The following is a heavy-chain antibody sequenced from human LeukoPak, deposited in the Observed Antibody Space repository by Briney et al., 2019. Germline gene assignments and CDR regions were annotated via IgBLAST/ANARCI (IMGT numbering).Heavy chain of an antibody. D-gene: IGHD1-1*01. CDR1: GGSISSYY. CDR2: IYYSGST. Sequence: PSETLSLTCTVSGGSISSYYWSWIRQPPGKGLEWIGYIYYSGSTNYNPSLKSRVTISVDTSKNQFSLKLSSVTAADTAVYYCARDLFSQTGNGINWGQGTLVTVSS. J-gene: IGHJ4*02. CDR3: ARDLFSQTGNGIN. V-gene: IGHV4-59*01.